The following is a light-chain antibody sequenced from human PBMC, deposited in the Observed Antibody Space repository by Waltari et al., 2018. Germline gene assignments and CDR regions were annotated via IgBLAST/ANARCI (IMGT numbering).Light chain of an antibody. Sequence: DIQMTQSPSYVSASVGDSVTITCRASQDISNWLAWYQQRPGEAPKLLIYAASILQSGVPSRFSGSGSGSDFTLTITSLQPDDFGSYHCQQVNSYPFTFGQGTKLEI. CDR3: QQVNSYPFT. J-gene: IGKJ2*01. V-gene: IGKV1D-12*01. CDR2: AAS. CDR1: QDISNW.